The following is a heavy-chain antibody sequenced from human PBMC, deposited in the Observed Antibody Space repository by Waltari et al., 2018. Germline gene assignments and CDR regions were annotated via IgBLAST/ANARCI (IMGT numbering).Heavy chain of an antibody. Sequence: QLQLQESGPGLVKPSETLSLTCTVSGGSIRSSSYYWGWIRQPPGKGLEWIGSIYYSGSTYYNPSLKSRVTISVDTSKNQFSLKLSSVTAADTAVYYCARHFGQRERFAFDIWGQGTMVTVSS. J-gene: IGHJ3*02. CDR3: ARHFGQRERFAFDI. CDR1: GGSIRSSSYY. D-gene: IGHD6-25*01. V-gene: IGHV4-39*01. CDR2: IYYSGST.